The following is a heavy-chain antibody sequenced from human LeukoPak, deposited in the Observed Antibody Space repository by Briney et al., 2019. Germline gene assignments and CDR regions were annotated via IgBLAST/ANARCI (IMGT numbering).Heavy chain of an antibody. CDR1: GGSISSYY. J-gene: IGHJ6*03. Sequence: SETLSLTCTVSGGSISSYYWSWIRQPPGKGLEWIGYIYYSGSTNYNPSLRSRVTISVDTSKNQFSLKLSSVTAADTAVYYCARAASPSHYYYYMDVWGKGTTVTVSS. CDR2: IYYSGST. D-gene: IGHD6-6*01. CDR3: ARAASPSHYYYYMDV. V-gene: IGHV4-59*01.